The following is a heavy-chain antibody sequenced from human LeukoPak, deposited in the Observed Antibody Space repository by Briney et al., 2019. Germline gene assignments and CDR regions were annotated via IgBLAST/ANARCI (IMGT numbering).Heavy chain of an antibody. J-gene: IGHJ4*02. CDR3: AIRDGHNDWDY. V-gene: IGHV1-69*02. Sequence: SVKVSCKASGGTFSSYTISWVRQAPGQGLEWMGRIIPILGIANYAQKFQGGVTITADKSTSTACMELSSLRSEDTAVYYCAIRDGHNDWDYWGQGTLVTVSS. D-gene: IGHD5-24*01. CDR2: IIPILGIA. CDR1: GGTFSSYT.